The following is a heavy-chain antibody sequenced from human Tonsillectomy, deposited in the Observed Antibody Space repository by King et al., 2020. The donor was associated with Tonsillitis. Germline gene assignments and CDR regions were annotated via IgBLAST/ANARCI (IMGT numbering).Heavy chain of an antibody. D-gene: IGHD1-26*01. Sequence: VQLVESGGGLVQPGGSLRLSCAASGFTVNNNYMSWVRQAPGKGLEWVSIIYSGGITFYADSVKGRFTISRDNSKNTLYLQMNSLRAEETAVYYCARGMGAPAPLFDYWGQGTLVTVSS. CDR2: IYSGGIT. CDR1: GFTVNNNY. J-gene: IGHJ4*02. CDR3: ARGMGAPAPLFDY. V-gene: IGHV3-66*01.